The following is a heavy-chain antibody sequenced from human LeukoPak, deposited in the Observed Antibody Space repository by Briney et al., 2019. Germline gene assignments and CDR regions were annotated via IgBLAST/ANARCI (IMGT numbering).Heavy chain of an antibody. CDR1: GFTFSSYW. D-gene: IGHD1-1*01. V-gene: IGHV3-7*05. CDR2: IKQDGSEE. J-gene: IGHJ3*02. CDR3: ATCWNDGRRGLHDAFDI. Sequence: GGSLRLSCAASGFTFSSYWMSWVRQAPGKGLEWVANIKQDGSEEVYVDSVKGRFTISRDNAKNSLFLQMNTLRAEDTAVYYCATCWNDGRRGLHDAFDIWGQGTMVTVSS.